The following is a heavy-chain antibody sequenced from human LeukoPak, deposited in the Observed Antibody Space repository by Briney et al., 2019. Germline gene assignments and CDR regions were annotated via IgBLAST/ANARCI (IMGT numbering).Heavy chain of an antibody. D-gene: IGHD1-1*01. CDR2: IYYSGST. CDR3: ARNEPQPYIYYGMDV. Sequence: SETLSLTCTVSGGSISSSSYYWGWIRQPPGKGLEWIGSIYYSGSTYYNPSLKSRVTISVDTSKNQFSLKLSSVTAADTAVYYCARNEPQPYIYYGMDVWGQGTTVTVSS. J-gene: IGHJ6*02. V-gene: IGHV4-39*01. CDR1: GGSISSSSYY.